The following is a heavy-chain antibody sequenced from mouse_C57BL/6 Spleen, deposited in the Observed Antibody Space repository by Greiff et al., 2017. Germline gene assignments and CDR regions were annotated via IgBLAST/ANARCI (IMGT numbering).Heavy chain of an antibody. V-gene: IGHV1-69*01. CDR3: ARSSYERGFAY. J-gene: IGHJ3*01. CDR1: GYTFTSYW. D-gene: IGHD2-10*01. Sequence: VQLKQPGAELVMPGASVKLSCKASGYTFTSYWMHWVKQRPGQGLEWIGEIDPSDSYTNYNQKFKGKSTLTVDKSSSTAYMQLSSLTSEDSAVYYCARSSYERGFAYWGQGTLVTVSA. CDR2: IDPSDSYT.